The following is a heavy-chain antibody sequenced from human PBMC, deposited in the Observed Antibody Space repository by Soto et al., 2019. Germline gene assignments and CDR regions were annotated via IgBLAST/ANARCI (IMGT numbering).Heavy chain of an antibody. CDR1: GGSFSGYY. D-gene: IGHD3-10*01. CDR2: INHSGST. CDR3: ARAFKITMVRGVIHNWFDP. V-gene: IGHV4-34*01. Sequence: PSETLSLTCAVYGGSFSGYYWSWIRQPPGKGLEWIGEINHSGSTNYNPSLKSRVTISVDTSKNQFSLKLSSVTAADTAVYYCARAFKITMVRGVIHNWFDPWGQGTLVTVS. J-gene: IGHJ5*02.